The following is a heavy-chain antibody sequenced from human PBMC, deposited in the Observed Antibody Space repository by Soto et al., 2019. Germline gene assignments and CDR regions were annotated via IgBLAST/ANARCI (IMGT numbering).Heavy chain of an antibody. CDR2: MHHNQGT. CDR1: GSSLSSYY. CDR3: ARVHFVGYLYWIAP. J-gene: IGHJ5*02. Sequence: AETLSLTCRVSGSSLSSYYWTWIRQPPGGGLEWIGYMHHNQGTNYNPSLRGRVHMSIDTSMNQYSMRLTSVTAADTAVYYCARVHFVGYLYWIAPWGHGTLVTFSS. V-gene: IGHV4-59*01. D-gene: IGHD2-21*01.